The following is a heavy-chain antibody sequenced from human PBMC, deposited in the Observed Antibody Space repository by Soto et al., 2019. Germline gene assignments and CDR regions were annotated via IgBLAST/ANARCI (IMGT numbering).Heavy chain of an antibody. CDR3: ARAQYSSSWYPFDY. V-gene: IGHV3-33*01. J-gene: IGHJ4*02. CDR1: GFPFSSYG. CDR2: IYYDGSNK. D-gene: IGHD6-13*01. Sequence: PGGSLRVSCAASGFPFSSYGMHWVRPAPGKGLEWVAVIYYDGSNKYYADSVKGRFTISRDNSKNTLYLQMNSLRAEDTALYYCARAQYSSSWYPFDYWGQGTLVTVSS.